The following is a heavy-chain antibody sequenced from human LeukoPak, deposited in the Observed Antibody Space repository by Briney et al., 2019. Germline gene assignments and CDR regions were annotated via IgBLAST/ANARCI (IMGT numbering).Heavy chain of an antibody. Sequence: PGGSLRLSCAASGFTFSSYSMNWVRQAPGKGLEWVSSISSSSSYIYYADSVKGRFTISRDNAKNSLYLQMNSLRAEDTAVYYCARGGHSSSWYRAFDIWGQGTMVTVSS. D-gene: IGHD6-13*01. V-gene: IGHV3-21*04. J-gene: IGHJ3*02. CDR2: ISSSSSYI. CDR3: ARGGHSSSWYRAFDI. CDR1: GFTFSSYS.